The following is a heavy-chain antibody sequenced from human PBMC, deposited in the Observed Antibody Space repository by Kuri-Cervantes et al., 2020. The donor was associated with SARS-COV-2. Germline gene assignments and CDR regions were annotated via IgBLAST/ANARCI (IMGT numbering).Heavy chain of an antibody. Sequence: CAASGFTFSSYAMSWVRQAPGKGLEWVSAISGSGGSTYYPDSVKGRFTISRDNSKNTLYPQMNSPRAEDTAVYYCAKDENWVTIFESSFDYWGQGTLVTVSS. CDR1: GFTFSSYA. CDR2: ISGSGGST. CDR3: AKDENWVTIFESSFDY. D-gene: IGHD3-3*01. V-gene: IGHV3-23*01. J-gene: IGHJ4*02.